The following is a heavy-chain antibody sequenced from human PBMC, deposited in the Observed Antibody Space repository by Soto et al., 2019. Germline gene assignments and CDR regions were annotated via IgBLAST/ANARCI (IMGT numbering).Heavy chain of an antibody. CDR2: INAGNGNT. CDR1: GYTFTSYA. D-gene: IGHD6-13*01. CDR3: ARGFSSSWYDLDY. V-gene: IGHV1-3*01. J-gene: IGHJ4*02. Sequence: DSVKVCCKASGYTFTSYAMHWVRQAPGQRLEWMGWINAGNGNTKYSQKFQGRVTITRDTSASTAYMELSSLRSEDTAVYYCARGFSSSWYDLDYWGQGTLVTVSS.